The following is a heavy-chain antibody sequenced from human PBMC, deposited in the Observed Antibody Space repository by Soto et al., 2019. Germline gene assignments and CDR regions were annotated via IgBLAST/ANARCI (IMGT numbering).Heavy chain of an antibody. J-gene: IGHJ4*02. CDR3: AREVEICSSGSCYSALDY. CDR1: GGSIRSYY. V-gene: IGHV4-59*01. CDR2: IYYTGST. D-gene: IGHD2-15*01. Sequence: SETLSLTCTVSGGSIRSYYWSWIRQPPGKGLEWIGYIYYTGSTNYNPSLNGRVTISVDTSKNQFSLKLSSVTAADTAVYYCAREVEICSSGSCYSALDYWGQGTLVTVSS.